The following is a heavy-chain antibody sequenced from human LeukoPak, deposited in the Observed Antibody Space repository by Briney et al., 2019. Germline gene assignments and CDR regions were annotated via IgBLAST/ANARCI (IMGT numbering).Heavy chain of an antibody. CDR3: ARHYGDYEDY. V-gene: IGHV4-59*01. D-gene: IGHD4-17*01. CDR1: GGSISSYY. CDR2: IYYSGGT. J-gene: IGHJ4*02. Sequence: SETLSLTCTVSGGSISSYYWSWIRQPPGKGLEWIGYIYYSGGTNYNPSLKSRVTISVDTSKNQFSLKLSSVTAADTAVYYCARHYGDYEDYWGQGTLVTVSS.